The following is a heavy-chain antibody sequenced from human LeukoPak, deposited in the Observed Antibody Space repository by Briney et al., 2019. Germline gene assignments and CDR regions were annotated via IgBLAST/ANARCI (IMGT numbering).Heavy chain of an antibody. CDR3: ARNNWNDNRFDY. V-gene: IGHV4-34*01. CDR2: INHSGST. CDR1: GGSFSGYY. Sequence: SETLSLTCAVYGGSFSGYYWSWIRQPPGKGLEWIGEINHSGSTNYNPSLKSRVTISVDTSKNQFSLKLSSVTAADTAVYYCARNNWNDNRFDYWGQGTLVTVSS. D-gene: IGHD1-20*01. J-gene: IGHJ4*02.